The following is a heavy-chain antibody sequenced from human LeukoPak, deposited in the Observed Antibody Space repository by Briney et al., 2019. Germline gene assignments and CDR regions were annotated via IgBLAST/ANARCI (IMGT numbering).Heavy chain of an antibody. CDR1: GFTFSSYG. D-gene: IGHD6-19*01. CDR3: SRGIAVAGVGYYYYGLDV. J-gene: IGHJ6*02. Sequence: GGSLRLSCAASGFTFSSYGMHWVRQAPGKGLEWVALISYDGSNKYYADSVKGRFTISRDNSKNTLYLQMNSLRAEDTAVYYCSRGIAVAGVGYYYYGLDVWGQGTTVTVSS. CDR2: ISYDGSNK. V-gene: IGHV3-30*03.